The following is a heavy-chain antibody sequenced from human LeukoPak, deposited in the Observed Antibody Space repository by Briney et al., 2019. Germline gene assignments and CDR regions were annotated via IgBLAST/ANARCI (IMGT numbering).Heavy chain of an antibody. CDR2: IYSSRRT. J-gene: IGHJ3*02. CDR1: GDYISSGDYY. V-gene: IGHV4-61*02. D-gene: IGHD3-22*01. Sequence: SETLSLTCTVSGDYISSGDYYWRWSRQPAGKGLEWLGRIYSSRRTNYNPSLKSRLTISVDTSKNQVSLKLSSVTAADTAVYFCARGPYSYDSSGAFDIWGQGTMVTVSS. CDR3: ARGPYSYDSSGAFDI.